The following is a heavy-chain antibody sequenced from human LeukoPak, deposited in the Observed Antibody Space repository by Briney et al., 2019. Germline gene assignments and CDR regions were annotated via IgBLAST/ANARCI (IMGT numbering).Heavy chain of an antibody. D-gene: IGHD1-7*01. Sequence: PGGSLRLSCAASGFSFSRYWMTWVRQAPGKGLEWVANIKQDGSEKFFADSVKGRFTISRDNARNSVYLQMNSLRVEDTAVYYCAREGGTQDYWGQGTLVTVSS. CDR3: AREGGTQDY. CDR2: IKQDGSEK. V-gene: IGHV3-7*01. CDR1: GFSFSRYW. J-gene: IGHJ4*02.